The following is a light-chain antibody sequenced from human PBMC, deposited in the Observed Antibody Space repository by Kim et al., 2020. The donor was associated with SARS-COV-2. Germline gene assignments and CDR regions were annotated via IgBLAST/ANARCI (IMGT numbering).Light chain of an antibody. Sequence: PGERATLSCRASQSVSSSLAWYQLKPGQSPRLLIYDASNRATGIPARFSGGGSGTDFTLSITSLEPEDFAVYYCQQRSNWPITFGLGTRLEI. V-gene: IGKV3-11*01. CDR2: DAS. CDR1: QSVSSS. CDR3: QQRSNWPIT. J-gene: IGKJ5*01.